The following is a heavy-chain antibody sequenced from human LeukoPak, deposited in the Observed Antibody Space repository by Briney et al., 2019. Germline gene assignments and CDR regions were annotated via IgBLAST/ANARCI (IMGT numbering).Heavy chain of an antibody. J-gene: IGHJ4*02. CDR2: IYYSGST. CDR1: GGSISSYY. CDR3: AREVRDYVWGSYRYRYFDY. V-gene: IGHV4-59*01. D-gene: IGHD3-16*02. Sequence: SETLSLTCTVSGGSISSYYWSWIRQPPGKGLEWIGYIYYSGSTNYNPSLKSRVTISVDTSKNQFSLKLSSVTAADTAVYCCAREVRDYVWGSYRYRYFDYWGQGTLVTVSS.